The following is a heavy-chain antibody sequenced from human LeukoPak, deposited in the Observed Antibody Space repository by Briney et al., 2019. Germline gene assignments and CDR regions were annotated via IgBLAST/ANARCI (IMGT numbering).Heavy chain of an antibody. CDR3: AREYNWNYDY. CDR1: NYTFTSYG. V-gene: IGHV1-18*01. Sequence: PSVTASSKPSNYTFTSYGIGWVRHVPRQGLEWMGSILTYNGNTNYTNMLQGRVTISTDTSTSTAYLELRRLKSDDTAVYYCAREYNWNYDYWGQGTLVTVSS. CDR2: ILTYNGNT. D-gene: IGHD1-7*01. J-gene: IGHJ4*02.